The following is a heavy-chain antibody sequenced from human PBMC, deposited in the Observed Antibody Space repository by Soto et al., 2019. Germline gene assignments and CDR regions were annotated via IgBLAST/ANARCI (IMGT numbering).Heavy chain of an antibody. V-gene: IGHV4-59*01. J-gene: IGHJ6*02. CDR1: GGSISSYY. D-gene: IGHD5-18*01. CDR2: IYYSGST. Sequence: QVQLQESGPGLVKPSETLSLTCTVSGGSISSYYWSWIRQPPGKGLEWIGYIYYSGSTNYNPSLNSRVTISVDTSKNQFSLKLSSVTAADTAVYYCARDVYSYGYYYYGMDVWGQGTTVTVSS. CDR3: ARDVYSYGYYYYGMDV.